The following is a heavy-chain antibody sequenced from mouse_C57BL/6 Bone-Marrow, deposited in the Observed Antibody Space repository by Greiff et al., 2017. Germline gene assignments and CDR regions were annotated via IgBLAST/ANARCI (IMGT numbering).Heavy chain of an antibody. D-gene: IGHD1-1*01. J-gene: IGHJ2*01. CDR3: AREGCDYYGISDY. CDR2: IYPGSGST. V-gene: IGHV1-55*01. Sequence: QVQLQQPGAELVTPGASVKMSCKASGYTFTRYWITLVKQRPGQGLEWIGDIYPGSGSTNYNEKFKSKATLTVDTSSSTAYMQLSSLTSEYAAVYDCAREGCDYYGISDYGGQGTTLTVSS. CDR1: GYTFTRYW.